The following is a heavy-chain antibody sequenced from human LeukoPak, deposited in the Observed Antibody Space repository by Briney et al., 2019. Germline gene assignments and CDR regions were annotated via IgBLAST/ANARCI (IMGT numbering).Heavy chain of an antibody. CDR2: IYYSGST. V-gene: IGHV4-59*08. CDR3: ARHTTGYYYGSLGY. Sequence: PSETLSLTCTVSGGSISNYYWSWIRQPPGKGLEWIGYIYYSGSTNYNPSLKSRVTISVDTSKNQFSLKLSSVTAADTAVYYCARHTTGYYYGSLGYWGQGTLVTVSS. CDR1: GGSISNYY. J-gene: IGHJ4*02. D-gene: IGHD3-10*01.